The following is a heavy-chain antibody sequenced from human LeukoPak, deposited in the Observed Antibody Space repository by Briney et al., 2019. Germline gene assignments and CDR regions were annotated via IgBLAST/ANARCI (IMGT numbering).Heavy chain of an antibody. Sequence: GESLKISCKGSGYSFANSCIGWVRQMPGKSVEWMGIIYPGDSDTRYSPSFQGQVSISDDKSVSTTYLQRSSLKASDTAMYYCARQYGRPFDYWGQGTLVTVSS. D-gene: IGHD4-17*01. CDR2: IYPGDSDT. CDR3: ARQYGRPFDY. J-gene: IGHJ4*02. V-gene: IGHV5-51*01. CDR1: GYSFANSC.